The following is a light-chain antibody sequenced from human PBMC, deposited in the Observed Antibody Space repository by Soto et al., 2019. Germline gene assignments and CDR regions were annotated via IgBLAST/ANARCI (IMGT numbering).Light chain of an antibody. CDR1: SSDIGSYNY. Sequence: QSALTQPASVSGSPGQSIAISCTGTSSDIGSYNYVSWYQQHPGKAHKLIIHEVSNRPSGISDHFSGSKSGNTASLTISGLQADDEADYYCSSHTTYSTRIFGTGTRSPS. CDR3: SSHTTYSTRI. V-gene: IGLV2-14*01. J-gene: IGLJ1*01. CDR2: EVS.